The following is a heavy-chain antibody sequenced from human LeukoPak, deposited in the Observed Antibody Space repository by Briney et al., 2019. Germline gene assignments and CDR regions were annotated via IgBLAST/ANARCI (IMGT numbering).Heavy chain of an antibody. J-gene: IGHJ6*03. CDR3: AVVEGQPNYYYYMDV. CDR1: GGSFSGYY. CDR2: INQSGST. V-gene: IGHV4-34*01. D-gene: IGHD6-13*01. Sequence: SETLSLTCAVYGGSFSGYYWSWIRQPPGKGLEWIGEINQSGSTNHNPSLKSRVTISVDTSKNQFSLNLSSVTAADTAVYFCAVVEGQPNYYYYMDVWGKGTTVTVSS.